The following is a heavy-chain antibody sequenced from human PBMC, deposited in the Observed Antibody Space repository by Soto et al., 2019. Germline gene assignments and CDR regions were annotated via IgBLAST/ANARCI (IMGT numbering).Heavy chain of an antibody. Sequence: PSETLSLTCAVYGGSFSGYYWSWIRQPPGKGLEWIGEINHSGSTNYNPSLKSRVTISVDTSKNQFSLNLTSVTAADTAVYYCARARSGDSGTYHGFYYCGLHVWGQGTTVTVSS. V-gene: IGHV4-34*01. CDR2: INHSGST. J-gene: IGHJ6*02. D-gene: IGHD1-26*01. CDR1: GGSFSGYY. CDR3: ARARSGDSGTYHGFYYCGLHV.